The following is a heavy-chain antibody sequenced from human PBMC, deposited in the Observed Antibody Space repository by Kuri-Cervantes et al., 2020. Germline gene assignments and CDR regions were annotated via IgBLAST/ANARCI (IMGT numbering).Heavy chain of an antibody. J-gene: IGHJ4*02. CDR2: ISGSGGST. CDR3: AKDEQEWFETWGY. D-gene: IGHD3-3*01. V-gene: IGHV3-23*01. Sequence: GGSLRLSCAASGFTFSDYWMNWVRQAPGKGLEWVSAISGSGGSTYYADSVKGRFTISRDNSKNTLYLQMNSLRAEDTAVYYCAKDEQEWFETWGYWGQGTLVTVSS. CDR1: GFTFSDYW.